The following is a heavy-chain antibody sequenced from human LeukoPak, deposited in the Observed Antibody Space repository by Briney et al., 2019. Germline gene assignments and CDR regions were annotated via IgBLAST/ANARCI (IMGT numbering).Heavy chain of an antibody. V-gene: IGHV4-34*01. Sequence: PSETLSLTCAVYGGSFSGYYWSWIRQPPGKGLEWIGEINHSGSTNYNPSLKSRVTISVDTSKNQFSLKLSSVTAADTAVYYCAREFRYGYLHYYYMDVWGKGTTVTVSS. D-gene: IGHD5-18*01. CDR1: GGSFSGYY. CDR2: INHSGST. CDR3: AREFRYGYLHYYYMDV. J-gene: IGHJ6*03.